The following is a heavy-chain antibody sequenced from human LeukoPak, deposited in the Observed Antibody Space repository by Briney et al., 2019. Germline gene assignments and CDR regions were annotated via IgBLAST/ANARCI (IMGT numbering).Heavy chain of an antibody. CDR1: GYTFTRYV. J-gene: IGHJ4*02. D-gene: IGHD5-12*01. Sequence: ASVKVSCKASGYTFTRYVISWVRQAPRQGLEWMGWISAYNGNTNYAQKLQGRVTMTTDTSTSTAYMELRSLRSDDTAVYYCARADIVATCHDYWGQGTLVTVSS. V-gene: IGHV1-18*01. CDR3: ARADIVATCHDY. CDR2: ISAYNGNT.